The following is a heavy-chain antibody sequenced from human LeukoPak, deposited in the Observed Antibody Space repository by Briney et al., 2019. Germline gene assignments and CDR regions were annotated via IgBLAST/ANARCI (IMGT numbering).Heavy chain of an antibody. CDR2: IRSKANSYAT. V-gene: IGHV3-73*01. D-gene: IGHD1-26*01. CDR3: TSLSLVGATYYFDY. Sequence: GGSLRPSCAASGFTFSGSAMHWVRQASGKGLEWVGRIRSKANSYATAYAALVKGRFTISRDDSKNTAYLQMNSLQTEDTAVYYCTSLSLVGATYYFDYWGQGTLVTVSS. CDR1: GFTFSGSA. J-gene: IGHJ4*02.